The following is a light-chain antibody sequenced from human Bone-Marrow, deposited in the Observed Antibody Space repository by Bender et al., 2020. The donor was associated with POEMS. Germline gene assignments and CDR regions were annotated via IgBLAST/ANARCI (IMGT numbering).Light chain of an antibody. Sequence: QSALTQPASVSGSPGQSITISCTGASSDVGAYNLVSWYQQHPGKAPKLLIYEVRKRPSGVSNRFSGSKSDNTASLTISGLQAEDEADFYCCSYAGDYRYVFGTETKVTVL. J-gene: IGLJ1*01. CDR2: EVR. CDR1: SSDVGAYNL. V-gene: IGLV2-23*02. CDR3: CSYAGDYRYV.